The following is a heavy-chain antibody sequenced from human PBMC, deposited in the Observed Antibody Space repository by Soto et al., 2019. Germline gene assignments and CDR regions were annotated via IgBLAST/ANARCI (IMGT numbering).Heavy chain of an antibody. CDR1: GYTFTNYY. CDR3: ASPNWAGQDAFDI. J-gene: IGHJ3*02. CDR2: INPTGDST. Sequence: QMQLVQSGAEVKKPGASVRVSCKASGYTFTNYYVHWVRQAPGEGLEWMGMINPTGDSTTYAQKFQDRVNMTRDTSTSTVYMELSTVRSEDTAVYYCASPNWAGQDAFDIWGQGTMVTVSS. V-gene: IGHV1-46*01. D-gene: IGHD1-1*01.